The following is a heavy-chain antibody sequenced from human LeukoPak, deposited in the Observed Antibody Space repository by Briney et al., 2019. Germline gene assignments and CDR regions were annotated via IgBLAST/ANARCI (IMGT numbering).Heavy chain of an antibody. J-gene: IGHJ6*02. V-gene: IGHV1-18*01. CDR3: ARDSDSSSSLGYYYYGIDV. D-gene: IGHD6-6*01. Sequence: ASVKVSCKASGGTFSSYAISWVRQAPGQGLEWMGWISAYNGNTNYAQKLQGRVTMTTDTSTSTAYMELRSLRSDDTAVYYCARDSDSSSSLGYYYYGIDVWGQETTVTVSS. CDR1: GGTFSSYA. CDR2: ISAYNGNT.